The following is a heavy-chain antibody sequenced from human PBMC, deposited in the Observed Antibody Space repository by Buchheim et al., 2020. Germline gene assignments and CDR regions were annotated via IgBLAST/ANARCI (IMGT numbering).Heavy chain of an antibody. D-gene: IGHD1-26*01. Sequence: QVQLVQSGAEVKKPGSSVKVSCKASGGTFSSYAISWVRQAPGQGLEWMGRIIPILGIANYAQKFQGRVTINADKSTSTAYMELSSLRSEDTAVYYCARDQHGGSYWGDWFDPWGQGTL. J-gene: IGHJ5*02. V-gene: IGHV1-69*04. CDR1: GGTFSSYA. CDR3: ARDQHGGSYWGDWFDP. CDR2: IIPILGIA.